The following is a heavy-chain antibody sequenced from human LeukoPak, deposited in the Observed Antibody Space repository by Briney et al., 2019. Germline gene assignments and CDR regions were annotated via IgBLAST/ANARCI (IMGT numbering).Heavy chain of an antibody. CDR3: ARDPKRYCSGGSCYVDS. CDR2: IQYDGSDK. D-gene: IGHD2-15*01. J-gene: IGHJ4*02. CDR1: GSAFSSYA. V-gene: IGHV3-30-3*01. Sequence: GGSLRLSCAASGSAFSSYAMHWVRQAPGKGLEWVAIIQYDGSDKFYGDSVKGRFTISRDNSKNTLYLQMNNLRAEDTAVYYCARDPKRYCSGGSCYVDSWGQGTLVTVSS.